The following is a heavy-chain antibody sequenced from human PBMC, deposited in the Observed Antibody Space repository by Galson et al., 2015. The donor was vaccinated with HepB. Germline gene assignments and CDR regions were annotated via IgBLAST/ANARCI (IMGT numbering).Heavy chain of an antibody. CDR3: AKGGNGYYYDSSGYYPPLDY. CDR2: ISYDGSNK. CDR1: GFTFSSYG. V-gene: IGHV3-30*18. D-gene: IGHD3-22*01. Sequence: SLRLSCAASGFTFSSYGMHWVRQAPGKGLEWVAVISYDGSNKYYADSVKGRFTISRDNSKNTLYLQMNSLRAEDTAVYYCAKGGNGYYYDSSGYYPPLDYWGQGTLVTVSS. J-gene: IGHJ4*02.